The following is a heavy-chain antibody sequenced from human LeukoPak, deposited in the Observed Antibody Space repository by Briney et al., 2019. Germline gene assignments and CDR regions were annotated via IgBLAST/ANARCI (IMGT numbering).Heavy chain of an antibody. CDR1: GVSISSSSYC. J-gene: IGHJ5*02. V-gene: IGHV4-39*01. CDR3: ARHSLRSRPSNWFDR. D-gene: IGHD6-13*01. Sequence: SETLSLTCTVSGVSISSSSYCWGWLRQPPGKGLEWIGSIYYSGSTYYNPSLKSRVTISVDTSKNQFSLKLSSVTAADTAVYYCARHSLRSRPSNWFDRWGQGTLVTVSS. CDR2: IYYSGST.